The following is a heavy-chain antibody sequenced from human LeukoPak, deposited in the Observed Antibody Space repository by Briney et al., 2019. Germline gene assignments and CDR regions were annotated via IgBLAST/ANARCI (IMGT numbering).Heavy chain of an antibody. CDR1: GFTVSSNY. CDR2: ISGSDGTNT. D-gene: IGHD3-10*01. J-gene: IGHJ4*02. CDR3: TRGPPDGSGNYYPGDF. Sequence: GGSLRLSCAASGFTVSSNYMSWVRQAPGKGLEWVSAISGSDGTNTNYADSVKGRFTISRDNAKNTLYLQMNSLRVEDTAVYYCTRGPPDGSGNYYPGDFWGQGTLVTVSS. V-gene: IGHV3-74*01.